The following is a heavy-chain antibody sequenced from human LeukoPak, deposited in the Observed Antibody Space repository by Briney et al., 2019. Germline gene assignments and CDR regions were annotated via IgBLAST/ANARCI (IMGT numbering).Heavy chain of an antibody. CDR2: ARGKTDGATT. V-gene: IGHV3-15*01. J-gene: IGHJ4*02. CDR3: TTDIRGSYDSGGPNG. CDR1: GFTFSNAW. Sequence: GGSLRLSCAASGFTFSNAWMRWVRQAPGKGLEWVGRARGKTDGATTDYAAPVKGRFTISRDESENTLHLQMNSLKTEDTAVYYCTTDIRGSYDSGGPNGWGQGTLVTVSS. D-gene: IGHD3-22*01.